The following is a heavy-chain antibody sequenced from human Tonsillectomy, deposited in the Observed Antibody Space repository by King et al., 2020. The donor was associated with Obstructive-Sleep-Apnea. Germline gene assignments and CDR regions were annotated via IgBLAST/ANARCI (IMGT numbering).Heavy chain of an antibody. CDR3: ARHFGGSARFDD. V-gene: IGHV5-10-1*03. CDR1: GYTFTGYW. D-gene: IGHD3-16*01. CDR2: IDPSDSYT. J-gene: IGHJ4*02. Sequence: QLVQSGAEVKKPGESLRISCKGSGYTFTGYWISWVRQMPGKGLEWMGRIDPSDSYTNYSPSFQGHVTISADKSIITAYLQWSSLKASDTAMYYCARHFGGSARFDDWGQGTLATVSA.